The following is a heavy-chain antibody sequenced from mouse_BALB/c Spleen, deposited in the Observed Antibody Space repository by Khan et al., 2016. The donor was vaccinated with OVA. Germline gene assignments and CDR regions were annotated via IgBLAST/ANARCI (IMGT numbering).Heavy chain of an antibody. CDR2: IGPGSSNA. D-gene: IGHD1-1*01. CDR1: GYTFTSYW. J-gene: IGHJ4*01. V-gene: IGHV1S41*01. Sequence: DLVKPGASVKLSCKASGYTFTSYWINWIKQRPGQGLEWIGRIGPGSSNAYYNDMFKGKATLTVDTSSNTAYIQLSSLSSEDSAVYFCARENYYGRGCYAMDYWGKGASVTVSA. CDR3: ARENYYGRGCYAMDY.